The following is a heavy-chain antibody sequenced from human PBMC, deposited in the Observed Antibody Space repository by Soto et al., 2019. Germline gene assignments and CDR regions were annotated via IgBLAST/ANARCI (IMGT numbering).Heavy chain of an antibody. J-gene: IGHJ3*02. CDR2: IYSDDDT. D-gene: IGHD5-12*01. V-gene: IGHV2-5*02. CDR3: AHSHSANDLFTFDI. CDR1: GSSLSTSGVG. Sequence: SGPTLVNPRQTLTLTCTFSGSSLSTSGVGVGWIRQPPGEALEWLALIYSDDDTRSSPSLKSRLTVTKDTSKNQVVLTMTNMDPVDTATYYCAHSHSANDLFTFDIWGQGTMVTVSS.